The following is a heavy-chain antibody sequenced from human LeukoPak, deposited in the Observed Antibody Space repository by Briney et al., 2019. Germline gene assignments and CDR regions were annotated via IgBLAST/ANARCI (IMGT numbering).Heavy chain of an antibody. D-gene: IGHD3-10*01. Sequence: SETLSLTCTVSGGSVSSYYWSWIRQPPGKGLEWIGYIYYSGSTNYNPSLKSRVTISVDTSKNQFSLKLSSVTAADTAVYYCARDFHYYGSGSYSVWGQGTLVTVSS. CDR1: GGSVSSYY. J-gene: IGHJ4*02. V-gene: IGHV4-59*02. CDR3: ARDFHYYGSGSYSV. CDR2: IYYSGST.